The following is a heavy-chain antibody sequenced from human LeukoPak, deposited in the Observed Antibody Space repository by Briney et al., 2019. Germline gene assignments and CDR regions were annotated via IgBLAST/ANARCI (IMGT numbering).Heavy chain of an antibody. CDR2: IYSGGST. V-gene: IGHV3-66*01. J-gene: IGHJ5*02. CDR3: ARGFYDSSGHNWFDP. Sequence: GGSLRLSCAASGFTVSSNYMSWVRQAPGKGLEWVSVIYSGGSTYYADSVKGRFTISRDNSKNTLYLQMSSLRAEDTAVYYCARGFYDSSGHNWFDPWGQGTLVTVSS. D-gene: IGHD3-22*01. CDR1: GFTVSSNY.